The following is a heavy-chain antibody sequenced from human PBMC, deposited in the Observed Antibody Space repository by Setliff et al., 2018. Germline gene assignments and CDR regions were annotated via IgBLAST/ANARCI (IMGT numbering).Heavy chain of an antibody. J-gene: IGHJ4*02. Sequence: SETLSLTCTVSGYSISNGYYWGWIRQPPGKGLEWIGSIYHSGSTNYNPSLKSRVTILSDTSKNQFSLILSSVTAADTAVYYCASERESASRQTYFDSWGQGTLVTVSS. CDR2: IYHSGST. CDR1: GYSISNGYY. CDR3: ASERESASRQTYFDS. V-gene: IGHV4-38-2*02. D-gene: IGHD2-15*01.